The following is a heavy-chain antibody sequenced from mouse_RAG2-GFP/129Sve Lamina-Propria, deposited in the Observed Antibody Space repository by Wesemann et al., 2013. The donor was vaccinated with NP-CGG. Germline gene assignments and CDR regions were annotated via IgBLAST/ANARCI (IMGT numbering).Heavy chain of an antibody. Sequence: QVTLKESGPGILQPSQTLSLTCSFSGFSLSTSGMGVSWIRKPSGKGLEWLAHIFWDDDKRYNPSLKSRLTISKDTSSNQVFLMITSVDTADTATYYCARRAHDGYLYFDVWGAGTTVTVSS. CDR3: ARRAHDGYLYFDV. J-gene: IGHJ1*01. V-gene: IGHV8-12*01. D-gene: IGHD2-3*01. CDR1: GFSLSTSGMG. CDR2: IFWDDDK.